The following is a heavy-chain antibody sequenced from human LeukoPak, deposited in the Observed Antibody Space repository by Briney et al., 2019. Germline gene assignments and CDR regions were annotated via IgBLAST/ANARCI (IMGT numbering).Heavy chain of an antibody. CDR3: ASPSTTRAAAGYYYYYGMDV. D-gene: IGHD6-13*01. V-gene: IGHV3-11*01. Sequence: GGSLRLSCAASGFTFSDYYMSWIRQAPGKGLEWVSYISSSGSTIYYADSVKGRFTISRDNAKNSLYLQMNSLRAEDAAVYYCASPSTTRAAAGYYYYYGMDVWGQGTTVTVSS. J-gene: IGHJ6*02. CDR2: ISSSGSTI. CDR1: GFTFSDYY.